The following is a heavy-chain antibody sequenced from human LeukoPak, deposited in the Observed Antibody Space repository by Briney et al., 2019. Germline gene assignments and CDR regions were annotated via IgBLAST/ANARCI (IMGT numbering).Heavy chain of an antibody. CDR2: ISSSSYI. Sequence: GGSLRLSCAASGFTLSSYSMNWVRQAPGKGLEWVSSISSSSYIYYSDSVKGRFTISSDNAKNSLYLQMNSLRDEDTAVYYCARVYCSSTSCRVGYYFDYWGQGTLVTVSS. D-gene: IGHD2-2*01. V-gene: IGHV3-21*01. J-gene: IGHJ4*02. CDR1: GFTLSSYS. CDR3: ARVYCSSTSCRVGYYFDY.